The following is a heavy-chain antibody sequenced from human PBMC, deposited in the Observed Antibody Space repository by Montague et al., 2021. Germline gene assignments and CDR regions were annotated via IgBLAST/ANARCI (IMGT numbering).Heavy chain of an antibody. V-gene: IGHV4-59*13. CDR2: VYYCRST. CDR3: ARGNGAMLF. D-gene: IGHD3-10*02. CDR1: GGSLGSYY. J-gene: IGHJ4*02. Sequence: SETLSLTCTVSGGSLGSYYWSWIRQPPRKGPEHVGYVYYCRSTAYNSSLTRRVTISLDTSRNQFSLTLTSVTVADTAVYYCARGNGAMLFWGQGILVTVSS.